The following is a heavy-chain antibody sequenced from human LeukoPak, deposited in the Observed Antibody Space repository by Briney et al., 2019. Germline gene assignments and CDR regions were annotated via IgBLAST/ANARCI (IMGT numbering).Heavy chain of an antibody. CDR3: AKDHYYDSSGTFDY. Sequence: GGSLRLSCAASGFTFSDYSMNWVRQAPGKGLEWVSSISSSSAYIYYGDSVKGRFTISRDNAKNSLYLQMNSLRAEDTAVYYCAKDHYYDSSGTFDYWGQGTLVTVSS. CDR1: GFTFSDYS. J-gene: IGHJ4*02. CDR2: ISSSSAYI. V-gene: IGHV3-21*04. D-gene: IGHD3-22*01.